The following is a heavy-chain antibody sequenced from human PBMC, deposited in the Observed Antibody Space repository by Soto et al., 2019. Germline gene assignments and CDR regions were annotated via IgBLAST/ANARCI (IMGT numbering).Heavy chain of an antibody. V-gene: IGHV2-5*01. Sequence: SGAKLGNPARSLTLACTFPGFSLSTKGVGVGWIRQPPGKALEWLALIYWNDDKRYSPSLKRRLTITKDTSKNQVVLTMTNMDPVDTATYYCAEEVRGVLDYWGQGTLVTVSS. CDR2: IYWNDDK. CDR1: GFSLSTKGVG. J-gene: IGHJ4*02. CDR3: AEEVRGVLDY. D-gene: IGHD3-10*01.